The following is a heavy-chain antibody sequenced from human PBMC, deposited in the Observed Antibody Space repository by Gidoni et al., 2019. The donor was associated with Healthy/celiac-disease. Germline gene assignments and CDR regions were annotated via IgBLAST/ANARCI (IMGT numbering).Heavy chain of an antibody. D-gene: IGHD2-8*01. CDR2: INPSSGGT. J-gene: IGHJ4*02. CDR3: AREFEDIVLMVYAAGFDY. CDR1: GYTFTGYY. V-gene: IGHV1-2*02. Sequence: QVQPVQSGAEVKKPGATVKVSCKAYGYTFTGYYMHWVRQAAGQGLEWMGWINPSSGGTNYAQKFQGRVTMTSDTSSSTAYMELSRLRSDDTAVYYCAREFEDIVLMVYAAGFDYWGQGTLVTVSS.